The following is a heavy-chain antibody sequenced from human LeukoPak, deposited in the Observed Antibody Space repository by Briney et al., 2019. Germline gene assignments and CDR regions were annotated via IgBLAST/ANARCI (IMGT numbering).Heavy chain of an antibody. CDR1: GFTFSSYG. CDR2: IWYDGSNK. V-gene: IGHV3-33*01. Sequence: GGSLRLSCAASGFTFSSYGMHWVRQAPGKGLEWVAVIWYDGSNKYYADSVKGRFTISRDDSKNTLYLQMNSLRAEDTAVYYCASLYGDYGPWGQGTLVTVSS. J-gene: IGHJ5*02. D-gene: IGHD4-17*01. CDR3: ASLYGDYGP.